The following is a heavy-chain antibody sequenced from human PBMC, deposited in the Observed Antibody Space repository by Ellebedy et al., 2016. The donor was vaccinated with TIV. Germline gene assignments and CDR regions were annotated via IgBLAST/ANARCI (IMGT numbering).Heavy chain of an antibody. CDR3: AKDRFPYYDSSGTTGYFDC. CDR1: GXTFTGYY. V-gene: IGHV1-2*02. CDR2: IKPYRGYT. D-gene: IGHD3-22*01. Sequence: AASVKVSCKASGXTFTGYYMHSLRQAPGQGLEWMGWIKPYRGYTKCPQSFQVRVSMTRDTSSSTAYMELSGLTSDDTAIYYCAKDRFPYYDSSGTTGYFDCWGQGTLVTVSS. J-gene: IGHJ4*02.